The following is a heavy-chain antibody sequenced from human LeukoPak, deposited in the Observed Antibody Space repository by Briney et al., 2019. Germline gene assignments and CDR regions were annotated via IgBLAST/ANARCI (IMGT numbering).Heavy chain of an antibody. CDR1: GFTFSSHS. Sequence: GGSLRLSCAASGFTFSSHSMNWVRQAPGKGLEWVSSISSSSSYIYYADSVKGRFTISRDNAKNSLYLQMNSLRAEDTAVYYCARGEGNYAINFDYWGQGTLVTVSS. J-gene: IGHJ4*02. CDR2: ISSSSSYI. CDR3: ARGEGNYAINFDY. D-gene: IGHD4-11*01. V-gene: IGHV3-21*01.